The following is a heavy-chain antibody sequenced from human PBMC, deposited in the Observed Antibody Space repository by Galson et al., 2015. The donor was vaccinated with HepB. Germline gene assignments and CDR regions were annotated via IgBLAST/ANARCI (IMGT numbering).Heavy chain of an antibody. CDR1: GYTLTDLS. CDR2: FDPEDGET. Sequence: SVKVSCKVSGYTLTDLSMHWVRQAPGKGLEWMGGFDPEDGETIYAQKFQGRVTMTEDTSTDTAYMELSSLRSEDTAVYYCATDGRGYYDSSGYYFGAWGQGTLVTVSS. J-gene: IGHJ5*02. CDR3: ATDGRGYYDSSGYYFGA. D-gene: IGHD3-22*01. V-gene: IGHV1-24*01.